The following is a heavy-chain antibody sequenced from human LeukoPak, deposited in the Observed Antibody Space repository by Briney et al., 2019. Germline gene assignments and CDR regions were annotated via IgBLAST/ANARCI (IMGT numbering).Heavy chain of an antibody. CDR3: ATTHQSGSYSLYYFDY. Sequence: GGSLRLSCAASGFTFSNAWMSWVRQAPGKGLEWVGRIKSKTDGGTTDYAAPVKGRFTISRDNSKNTLYLQMNSLRAEDTAVYYCATTHQSGSYSLYYFDYWGQGTLVTVSS. J-gene: IGHJ4*02. CDR1: GFTFSNAW. D-gene: IGHD1-26*01. CDR2: IKSKTDGGTT. V-gene: IGHV3-15*01.